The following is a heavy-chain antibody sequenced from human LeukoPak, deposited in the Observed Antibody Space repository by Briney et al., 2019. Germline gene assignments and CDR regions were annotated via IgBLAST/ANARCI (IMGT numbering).Heavy chain of an antibody. CDR3: ATARLRSLEWPPYYYYMGV. D-gene: IGHD3-3*01. CDR2: IIPIFGTA. J-gene: IGHJ6*03. CDR1: GGTFSSYA. V-gene: IGHV1-69*05. Sequence: SVKVSCKASGGTFSSYAISWGRQAPGQGREGMGGIIPIFGTANYAQKFQGRVTITTDESTSTAYMELSSLRYEDTAVYYCATARLRSLEWPPYYYYMGVWGKGTTVIV.